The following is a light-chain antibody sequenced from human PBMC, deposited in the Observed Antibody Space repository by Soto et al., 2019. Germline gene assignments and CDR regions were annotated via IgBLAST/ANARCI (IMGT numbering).Light chain of an antibody. CDR1: QSVISTY. CDR2: GAS. J-gene: IGKJ3*01. V-gene: IGKV3-20*01. CDR3: QQFGSSPFT. Sequence: EIVLTQSPGTLSLSPGERATLSYRASQSVISTYLAWYQQKPGQAPRLLIYGASSRATGIPDRFSGGGSGTDFTLTISRLEPEDFAVYYCQQFGSSPFTFGPGTKVDIK.